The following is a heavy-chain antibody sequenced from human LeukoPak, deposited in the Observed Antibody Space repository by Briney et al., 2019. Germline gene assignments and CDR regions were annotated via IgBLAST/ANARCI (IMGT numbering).Heavy chain of an antibody. Sequence: GGSLRLSCAASGFTFSSYGMHWVRQVPGKGLEWVAVIWYGGSNKYYADSVKGRFTISRDNSKNTLSLQMNSLRAEDTAVYYCAKDSPIGDSSSRASYYYYMDVWGKGTTVTVSS. V-gene: IGHV3-30*02. D-gene: IGHD6-6*01. CDR3: AKDSPIGDSSSRASYYYYMDV. CDR2: IWYGGSNK. CDR1: GFTFSSYG. J-gene: IGHJ6*03.